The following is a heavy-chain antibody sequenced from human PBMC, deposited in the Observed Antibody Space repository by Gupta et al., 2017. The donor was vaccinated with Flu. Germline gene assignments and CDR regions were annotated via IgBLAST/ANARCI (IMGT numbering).Heavy chain of an antibody. J-gene: IGHJ6*02. V-gene: IGHV3-21*01. CDR3: AIQLVVVPAANTHKSDYSNHNSYYYYGMDV. CDR2: ISSSSSYI. Sequence: EVQLVESGGGLVKPGGSLRLSCAASGFTFSSYSMNWVRQAPGKGLEWVSSISSSSSYIYYADSVKGRFTISRDNAKNSLYLQMNSLRAEDTAVYYCAIQLVVVPAANTHKSDYSNHNSYYYYGMDVWGQGTTVTVSS. CDR1: GFTFSSYS. D-gene: IGHD2-2*01.